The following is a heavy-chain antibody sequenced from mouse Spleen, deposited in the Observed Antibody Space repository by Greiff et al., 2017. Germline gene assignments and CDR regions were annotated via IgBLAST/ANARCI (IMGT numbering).Heavy chain of an antibody. D-gene: IGHD4-1*01. CDR3: TKSQTGYGYFDV. J-gene: IGHJ1*03. CDR1: GYTFTDYE. Sequence: QVQLQQSGAELVRPWASVTLSCKASGYTFTDYEMPWVKQTPVHGLAWLGAIYPETGGSAYNQKFMGKGILTGDKYSSTAYMELRSLTSEDSAVYYCTKSQTGYGYFDVWGTGTTVTVSS. V-gene: IGHV1-15*01. CDR2: IYPETGGS.